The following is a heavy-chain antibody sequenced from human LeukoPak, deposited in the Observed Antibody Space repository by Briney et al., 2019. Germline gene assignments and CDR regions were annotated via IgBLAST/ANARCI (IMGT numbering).Heavy chain of an antibody. V-gene: IGHV4-61*02. J-gene: IGHJ4*02. CDR1: GDSISDNNYY. Sequence: SETLSLTCSVSGDSISDNNYYWSWIRQPAGKGLEWIGRIYTSGTTSYNPSLKSRVTISVDTSKNQFSLKLTSVTAADTAVYYCATAGLGVYYFDYWGQGTLVTVSS. CDR3: ATAGLGVYYFDY. CDR2: IYTSGTT. D-gene: IGHD3-10*01.